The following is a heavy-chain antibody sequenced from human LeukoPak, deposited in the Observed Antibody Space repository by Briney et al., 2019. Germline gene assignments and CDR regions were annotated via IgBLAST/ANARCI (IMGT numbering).Heavy chain of an antibody. Sequence: PSETLSLTCTVSGGSISSYYWSWIRQPPGKGLEWIGYIYYSGSTNYNPSLKSRITISVDTSKNQFSLKLSSVTAADTAVYYCARLTYGWFDPWGQGTLVTVSS. CDR2: IYYSGST. V-gene: IGHV4-59*01. D-gene: IGHD3-10*01. CDR1: GGSISSYY. CDR3: ARLTYGWFDP. J-gene: IGHJ5*02.